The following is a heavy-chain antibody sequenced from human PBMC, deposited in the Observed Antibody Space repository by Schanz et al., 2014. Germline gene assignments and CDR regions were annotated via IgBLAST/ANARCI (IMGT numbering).Heavy chain of an antibody. CDR1: GFSFSIFA. CDR3: ARDLISSGWYG. D-gene: IGHD6-19*01. J-gene: IGHJ4*02. V-gene: IGHV3-48*04. Sequence: EVQLLESGGGLVQPGGSLRLSCAASGFSFSIFAMTWVRQAPGKGLEWVSYISNSGTTIYYADSVKGRFTISRDNAKNSLYLQMNSLRVEDTAVYYCARDLISSGWYGWGQGTLVTVSS. CDR2: ISNSGTTI.